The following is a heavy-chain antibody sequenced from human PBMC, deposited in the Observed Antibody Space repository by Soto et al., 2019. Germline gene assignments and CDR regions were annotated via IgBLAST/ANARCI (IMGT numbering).Heavy chain of an antibody. V-gene: IGHV4-31*03. J-gene: IGHJ6*02. CDR3: AGRRDVPEENYYYYGMDV. D-gene: IGHD3-16*01. Sequence: SETLSLTCTVSGGSISSGGYYWSWIRQHPGKGLEWIGYIYYSGSTYYNPSLKSRVTISVDTSKNQFSLKLSSVTAADTAVYYCAGRRDVPEENYYYYGMDVWGQGTTVTV. CDR2: IYYSGST. CDR1: GGSISSGGYY.